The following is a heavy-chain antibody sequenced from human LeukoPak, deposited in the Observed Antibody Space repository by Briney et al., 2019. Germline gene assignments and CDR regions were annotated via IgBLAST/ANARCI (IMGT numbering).Heavy chain of an antibody. D-gene: IGHD2-21*01. V-gene: IGHV4-30-4*08. J-gene: IGHJ5*02. CDR3: ARTVVVIGISINWFDP. Sequence: SQTLSLTCTVSGGSISSGDHYWSWIRQPPGKGLEWIGYIYYSGSTYYNPYLKSRVSISVDMSKNHFSLKLNSVTAADTAVYYCARTVVVIGISINWFDPWGQGTMVSVCS. CDR2: IYYSGST. CDR1: GGSISSGDHY.